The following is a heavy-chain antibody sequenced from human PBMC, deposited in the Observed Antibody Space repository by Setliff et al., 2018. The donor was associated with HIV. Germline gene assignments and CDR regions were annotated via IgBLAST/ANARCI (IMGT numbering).Heavy chain of an antibody. CDR3: ARWGDGYNSYDP. CDR2: VYYDAST. CDR1: GGSICTHY. V-gene: IGHV4-59*11. J-gene: IGHJ5*02. D-gene: IGHD5-12*01. Sequence: SETLSLTCTVSGGSICTHYWSWIRQPPGKGLEWIGTVYYDASTIYTPSLNSRVIISVDTSKSQFSLNLSSVTAADTAVYYCARWGDGYNSYDPWGQGTLVTVSS.